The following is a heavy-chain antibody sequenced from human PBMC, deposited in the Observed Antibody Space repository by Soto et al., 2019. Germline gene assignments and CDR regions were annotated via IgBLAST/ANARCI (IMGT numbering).Heavy chain of an antibody. V-gene: IGHV3-9*01. CDR3: AKVPIPTVSGRLYDFEY. D-gene: IGHD6-19*01. CDR2: ISWNSNNI. CDR1: GFPFDDYA. J-gene: IGHJ4*02. Sequence: EVQLVESGGGLVQPGRSLRLSCATSGFPFDDYAMHWFRRAPGKGLEGVSGISWNSNNIVYADTVRSRFTVSRDNAKNSLYLQMDSLRAEDTAFYYCAKVPIPTVSGRLYDFEYWGQGTLVPVSS.